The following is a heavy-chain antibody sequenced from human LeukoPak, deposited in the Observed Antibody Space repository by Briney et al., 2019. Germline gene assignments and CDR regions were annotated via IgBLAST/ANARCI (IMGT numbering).Heavy chain of an antibody. CDR1: GFTFSSYW. V-gene: IGHV3-7*05. J-gene: IGHJ3*02. D-gene: IGHD5-18*01. CDR3: ARDRGYSTFDM. Sequence: GGSLRLSCVASGFTFSSYWMAWVRQAPGKGLEWVANINQDGSEKNYVDSVKDRFTISRDNAKNSLCLQMNSLSAEDTAVYYCARDRGYSTFDMWGQGTMVTVSS. CDR2: INQDGSEK.